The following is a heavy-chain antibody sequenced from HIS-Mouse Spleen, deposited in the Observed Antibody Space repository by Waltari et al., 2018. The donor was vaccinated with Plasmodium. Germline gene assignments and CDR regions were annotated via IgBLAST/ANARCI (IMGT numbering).Heavy chain of an antibody. CDR1: GFTFSSSW. J-gene: IGHJ4*02. D-gene: IGHD3-3*01. CDR3: ARVVTIFGVVIDY. CDR2: ISSSSSTI. V-gene: IGHV3-48*02. Sequence: EVQLVESGGGLVQPGGSLSLSCAASGFTFSSSWLRWLLQAPGKGLEWVSYISSSSSTIYYADSVKGRFTISRDNAKNSLYLQMNSLRDEDTAVYYCARVVTIFGVVIDYWGQGTLVTVSS.